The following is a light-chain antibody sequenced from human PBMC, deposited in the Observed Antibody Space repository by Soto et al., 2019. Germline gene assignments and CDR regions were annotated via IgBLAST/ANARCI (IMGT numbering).Light chain of an antibody. CDR1: SSSIGSNY. CDR2: SNN. CDR3: AAWDDSLSGYV. J-gene: IGLJ1*01. V-gene: IGLV1-47*02. Sequence: QSVLTQPPSASGTPGQRVTISCSGSSSSIGSNYVYWYQQLPGTAPKLLIYSNNQRPSGVPDRFSGSKSGTSASLAISGLRSEDEADYYCAAWDDSLSGYVFGTGTKLTVL.